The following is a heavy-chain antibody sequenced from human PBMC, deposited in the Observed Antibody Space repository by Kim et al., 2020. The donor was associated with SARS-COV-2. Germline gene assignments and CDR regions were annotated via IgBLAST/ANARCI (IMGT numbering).Heavy chain of an antibody. CDR3: ARVGSGSSPLDY. Sequence: TYAQKFKGRVTMTRDTSTSTVYLELGSLTSEDTAVFYCARVGSGSSPLDYWGQGTLVTVSS. J-gene: IGHJ4*02. D-gene: IGHD3-10*01. V-gene: IGHV1-46*01.